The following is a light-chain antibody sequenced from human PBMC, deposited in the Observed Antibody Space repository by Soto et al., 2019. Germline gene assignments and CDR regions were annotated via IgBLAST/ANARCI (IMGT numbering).Light chain of an antibody. Sequence: DIQLTQSPSFLSASVGDTVTITCRASQGISTYLAWYQQKPGKAPKLLIYAASNFQSGVPSRFSGSGSGTHFTLTISSLQPEDFATYYCQQLHGYPITFGQGTRLEIK. V-gene: IGKV1-9*01. CDR3: QQLHGYPIT. J-gene: IGKJ5*01. CDR1: QGISTY. CDR2: AAS.